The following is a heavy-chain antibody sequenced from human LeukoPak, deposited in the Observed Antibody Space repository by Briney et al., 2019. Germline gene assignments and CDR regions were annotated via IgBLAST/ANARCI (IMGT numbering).Heavy chain of an antibody. CDR1: GYTFTGYY. V-gene: IGHV1-2*02. J-gene: IGHJ5*02. CDR2: INPNSGGT. Sequence: ALVKVSCKASGYTFTGYYMHWVRQAPGQGLEWMGWINPNSGGTNYAQKLQGRVTMTRDTSISTAYMELSRLRSDDTAVYYCARDETDYYGSGNNWFDPWGQGTLVTVSS. D-gene: IGHD3-10*01. CDR3: ARDETDYYGSGNNWFDP.